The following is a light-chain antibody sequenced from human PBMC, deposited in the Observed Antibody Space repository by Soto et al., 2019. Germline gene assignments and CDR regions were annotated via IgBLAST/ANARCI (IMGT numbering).Light chain of an antibody. Sequence: EIVMTQSPATRSVSPGERATLSCRASQSVSSNLAWYQQKPGQTPKLLIYVASNRATGITARCSGTGSLTEFTLTISSMQSSDFAVYYCQQSNVWPLTFGGGTKVE. J-gene: IGKJ4*01. CDR2: VAS. V-gene: IGKV3-15*01. CDR1: QSVSSN. CDR3: QQSNVWPLT.